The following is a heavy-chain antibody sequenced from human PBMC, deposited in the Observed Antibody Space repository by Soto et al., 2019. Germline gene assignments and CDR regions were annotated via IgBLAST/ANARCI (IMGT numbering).Heavy chain of an antibody. V-gene: IGHV3-53*01. CDR3: ARDREYYGSGSYYNDYYYGMDV. CDR1: GFTVSSNY. CDR2: IYSGGST. Sequence: GGSLRLSCAASGFTVSSNYMSWVRQAPGKGLEWVSVIYSGGSTYYADSVKGRCTISRDNSKNTLYLQMNSLRAEDTAVYYCARDREYYGSGSYYNDYYYGMDVWGQGTTVTV. D-gene: IGHD3-10*01. J-gene: IGHJ6*02.